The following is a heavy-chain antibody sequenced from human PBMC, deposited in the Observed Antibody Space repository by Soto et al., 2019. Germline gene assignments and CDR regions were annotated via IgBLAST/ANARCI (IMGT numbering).Heavy chain of an antibody. CDR1: GDSVSSSSSI. J-gene: IGHJ4*02. V-gene: IGHV6-1*01. CDR2: TYYRSNWHT. Sequence: QLQLQESGPGLVKPSQTLSLTCDISGDSVSSSSSIWNWIRQSPSRGLEWLGRTYYRSNWHTDYAVTVRGRITINPDTPKNQFFLQLSSVTPDDTAVYFCARDRHGTYYYDSWGQGTLVTVSS. CDR3: ARDRHGTYYYDS. D-gene: IGHD1-1*01.